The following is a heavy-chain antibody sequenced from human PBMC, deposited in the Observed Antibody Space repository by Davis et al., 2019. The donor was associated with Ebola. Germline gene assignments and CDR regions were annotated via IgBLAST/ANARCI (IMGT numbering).Heavy chain of an antibody. CDR2: ISSSGSTI. V-gene: IGHV3-48*03. Sequence: GGSLRLSCAASGFTFSSYEMNWVRRAPGKGLEWVSYISSSGSTIYYADSVKGRFTISRDNAKNSLYLQMNSLRAEDTAVYYCARSGMTRGYYFDYWGQGTLVTVSS. CDR1: GFTFSSYE. J-gene: IGHJ4*02. D-gene: IGHD4-11*01. CDR3: ARSGMTRGYYFDY.